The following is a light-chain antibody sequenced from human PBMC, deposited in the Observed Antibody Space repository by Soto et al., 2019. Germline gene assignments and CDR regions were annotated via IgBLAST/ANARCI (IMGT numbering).Light chain of an antibody. CDR3: QQYGSSPFN. CDR2: DAS. Sequence: EIVLTQSPVTLSLSPGERGTLSCGASQSVSSSYLAWYQQKPGLAPRLLIYDASSRATGTPDRFSGSGSGTDFTLTISRLEPEDVAGYYCQQYGSSPFNFGQGTRLEIK. J-gene: IGKJ5*01. V-gene: IGKV3D-20*01. CDR1: QSVSSSY.